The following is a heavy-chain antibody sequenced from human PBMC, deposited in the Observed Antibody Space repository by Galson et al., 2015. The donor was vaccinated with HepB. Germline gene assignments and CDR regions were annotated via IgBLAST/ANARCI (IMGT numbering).Heavy chain of an antibody. CDR3: ARDSHYYDSSGEFDY. Sequence: SLRLSCAASGFTFSSYGMHWVRQAPGKGLEWVAVIWYDGSNKYYADSVKGRFTISRDNSKNTLYLQMNSLRAEDTAVYYCARDSHYYDSSGEFDYWGQGTLVTVSS. CDR2: IWYDGSNK. J-gene: IGHJ4*02. CDR1: GFTFSSYG. D-gene: IGHD3-22*01. V-gene: IGHV3-33*08.